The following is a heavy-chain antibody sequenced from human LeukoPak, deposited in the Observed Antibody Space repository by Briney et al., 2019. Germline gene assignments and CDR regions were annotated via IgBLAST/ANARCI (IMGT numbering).Heavy chain of an antibody. V-gene: IGHV1-8*02. CDR2: MNPNSGNT. Sequence: ASVKVSCKASGYTFTAYYIHWVRQATGQGLEWMGWMNPNSGNTGYAQKFQGRVTMTRNTSISTAYMELSSLRSEDTAVYYCARDGRIAVAGKGERNWFDPWGQGTLVTVSS. D-gene: IGHD6-19*01. CDR3: ARDGRIAVAGKGERNWFDP. CDR1: GYTFTAYY. J-gene: IGHJ5*02.